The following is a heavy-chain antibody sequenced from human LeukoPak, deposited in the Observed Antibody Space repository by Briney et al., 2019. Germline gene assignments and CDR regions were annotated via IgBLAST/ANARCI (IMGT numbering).Heavy chain of an antibody. CDR2: ISGSGGST. V-gene: IGHV3-23*01. D-gene: IGHD4-17*01. CDR1: GFTFSSYV. CDR3: AKARSFSVTTALDY. Sequence: GGSLRLSCAASGFTFSSYVMTWVRQAPGRGLEWVSAISGSGGSTFYADSVKGRFTISRDNSNNTLYLQMNSLRAEDTAVYYCAKARSFSVTTALDYWGQGTLVTVSS. J-gene: IGHJ4*02.